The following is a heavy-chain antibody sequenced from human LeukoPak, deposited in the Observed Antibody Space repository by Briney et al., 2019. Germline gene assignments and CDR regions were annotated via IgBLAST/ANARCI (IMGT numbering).Heavy chain of an antibody. CDR1: GASISFYY. CDR2: INHSGSS. D-gene: IGHD5-18*01. Sequence: SETLSLTCTVSGASISFYYWSWIRQPPGEGLEWIGEINHSGSSNYNPSLTSRVTISVDTSKNQFSLKLNSVTAADTAVYYCARGAPKEIQLWLRLRGVAFDIWGQGTMVTVSS. V-gene: IGHV4-34*01. J-gene: IGHJ3*02. CDR3: ARGAPKEIQLWLRLRGVAFDI.